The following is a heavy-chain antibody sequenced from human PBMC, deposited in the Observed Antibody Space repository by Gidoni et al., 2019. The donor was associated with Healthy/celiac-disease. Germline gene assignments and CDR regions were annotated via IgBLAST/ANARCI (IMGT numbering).Heavy chain of an antibody. CDR3: ARDQDEYSYGSFDY. CDR1: GFTVSSNY. V-gene: IGHV3-66*01. Sequence: VQLVESGGGLVQPGGSLRLSCAASGFTVSSNYMSWGRQAPGKGLEWVSVIYSGGSTYYADSVKGRFTISRDNSKNTLYLQMNSLRAEDTAVYYCARDQDEYSYGSFDYWGQGTLVTVSS. J-gene: IGHJ4*02. D-gene: IGHD5-18*01. CDR2: IYSGGST.